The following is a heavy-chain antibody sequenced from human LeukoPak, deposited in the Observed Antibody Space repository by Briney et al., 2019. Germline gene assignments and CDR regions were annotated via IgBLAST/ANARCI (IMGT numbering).Heavy chain of an antibody. CDR1: GLSFSNYW. V-gene: IGHV3-74*01. CDR2: TNLHGTTV. J-gene: IGHJ4*02. D-gene: IGHD3-16*01. CDR3: ASAYTYVRLGDH. Sequence: GGSLRLSCEVSGLSFSNYWMHWVRQAPGKGLVWVARTNLHGTTVDYADSVKGRFTISRDNAKNILLLRMNSLRAEDTAVYYCASAYTYVRLGDHWGQGTLVTVSS.